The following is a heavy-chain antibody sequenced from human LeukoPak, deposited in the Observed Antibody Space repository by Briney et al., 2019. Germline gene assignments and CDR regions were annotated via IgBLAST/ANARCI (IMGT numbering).Heavy chain of an antibody. CDR1: GYSISSGYY. V-gene: IGHV4-38-2*02. Sequence: SETLSLTCTVSGYSISSGYYWGWIRQPPGKGLEWIGSIYHSGSTYYNPSLKSRVTISVDTSKNQFSLKLSSVTAADTAVYYCARDSQLYDSKDYWGQGTLVTVSS. J-gene: IGHJ4*02. D-gene: IGHD3-22*01. CDR3: ARDSQLYDSKDY. CDR2: IYHSGST.